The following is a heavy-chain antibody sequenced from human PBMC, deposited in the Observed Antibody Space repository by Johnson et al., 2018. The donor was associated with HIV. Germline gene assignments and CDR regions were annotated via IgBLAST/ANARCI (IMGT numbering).Heavy chain of an antibody. CDR2: ISGSGGST. CDR1: GFSVSRSY. J-gene: IGHJ3*02. Sequence: EVQLVESGGGLVQPGGSLRLSCVTSGFSVSRSYMSWVRQAPGKGLEWVSAISGSGGSTYYADSVKGRFTISRDNSKNTLYLQMNSLRGEDTAVYYCTTGQLGGASDIWGQGTMVTVSS. CDR3: TTGQLGGASDI. D-gene: IGHD6-13*01. V-gene: IGHV3-23*04.